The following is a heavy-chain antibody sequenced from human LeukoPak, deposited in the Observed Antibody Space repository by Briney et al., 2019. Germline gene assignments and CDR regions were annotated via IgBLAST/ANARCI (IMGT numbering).Heavy chain of an antibody. J-gene: IGHJ3*02. CDR2: INHSGST. CDR3: ARDGRDRPYAFDI. V-gene: IGHV4-34*01. CDR1: GGSFSGYY. D-gene: IGHD1-26*01. Sequence: PSETLSLTCAVYGGSFSGYYWSWIRQPPGKGLEWIGEINHSGSTNYNPSLKNRVTISVDTSKNQFSLKLSSVTAADTAVYYCARDGRDRPYAFDIWGQGTMVTVSS.